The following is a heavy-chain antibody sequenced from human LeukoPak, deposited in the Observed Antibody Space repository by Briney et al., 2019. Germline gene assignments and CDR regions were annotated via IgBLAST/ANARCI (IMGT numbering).Heavy chain of an antibody. CDR3: ARGYGGNGFDY. V-gene: IGHV4-59*01. D-gene: IGHD4-23*01. J-gene: IGHJ4*02. CDR1: GGSISSYY. Sequence: PSETLSLTCTVSGGSISSYYWSWIRQHPGKGLEWIGYIYYSGSTNYNPSLKSRVTISVDTSKNQFSLKLSSVTAADTAVYYCARGYGGNGFDYWGQGTLVTVSS. CDR2: IYYSGST.